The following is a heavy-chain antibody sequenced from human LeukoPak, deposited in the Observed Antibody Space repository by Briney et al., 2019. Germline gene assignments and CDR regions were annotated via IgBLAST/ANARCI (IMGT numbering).Heavy chain of an antibody. V-gene: IGHV4-34*01. J-gene: IGHJ6*03. CDR1: GGSFSGYY. CDR3: ARSYGSGYYYYYMDV. Sequence: SETLSLTCAVYGGSFSGYYWSWIRQPPGKGLEWIGEINHSGSTYYNPSLKSRVTISVDTSKNQFSLKLSSVTAADTAVYYCARSYGSGYYYYYMDVWGKGTTVTVSS. CDR2: INHSGST. D-gene: IGHD3-10*01.